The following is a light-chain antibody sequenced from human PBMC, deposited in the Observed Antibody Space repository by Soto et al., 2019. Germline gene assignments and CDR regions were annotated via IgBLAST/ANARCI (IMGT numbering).Light chain of an antibody. Sequence: DVQMTQSPSSLSESVGDRVTITCRASQGIAPYLAWFQQKPGKVPKLLIYAASTLQSGVPSRFSGSGSGTDFTLTISSLQPEDVATYYCQKYNSAPLTFCGGTKVEIK. V-gene: IGKV1-27*01. CDR3: QKYNSAPLT. CDR2: AAS. J-gene: IGKJ4*01. CDR1: QGIAPY.